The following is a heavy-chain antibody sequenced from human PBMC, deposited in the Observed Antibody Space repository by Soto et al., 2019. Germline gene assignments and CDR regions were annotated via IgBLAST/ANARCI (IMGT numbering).Heavy chain of an antibody. CDR1: GGTFSSYT. CDR3: AVVDDSSGYSHLSDY. Sequence: QVQLVQSGAEVKKPGSSVKVSCKASGGTFSSYTISWVRQAPGQGLEWMGRIIPILGIANYAQKFQGRVTITADKSTSTAYMELSSLRSEDTAVYYCAVVDDSSGYSHLSDYWGQGTLVTVSS. CDR2: IIPILGIA. V-gene: IGHV1-69*02. J-gene: IGHJ4*02. D-gene: IGHD3-22*01.